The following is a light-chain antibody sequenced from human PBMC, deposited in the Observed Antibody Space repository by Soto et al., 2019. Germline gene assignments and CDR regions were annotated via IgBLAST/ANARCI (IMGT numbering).Light chain of an antibody. CDR2: SNN. V-gene: IGLV1-44*01. Sequence: QSVLTQPPSASGNPGPSVTISCSGSSSNIGSNTVTWYKQLPGTAPILLIYSNNLHASMVPDRFSGSRSGTSGSLALSGLQSEDEADSYWATWDDRLNAYGYGRGTKLTVL. CDR1: SSNIGSNT. J-gene: IGLJ1*01. CDR3: ATWDDRLNAYG.